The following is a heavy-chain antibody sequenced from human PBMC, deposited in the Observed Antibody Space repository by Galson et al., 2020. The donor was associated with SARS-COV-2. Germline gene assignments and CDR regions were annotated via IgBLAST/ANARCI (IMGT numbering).Heavy chain of an antibody. CDR3: AKDLGGVDY. J-gene: IGHJ4*02. V-gene: IGHV3-30*18. CDR2: ISFDGSHK. D-gene: IGHD3-16*01. CDR1: GFTFSTYD. Sequence: TGGSLRLSCAASGFTFSTYDMHWVRQAPGKGLEWVAVISFDGSHKFYADSVKGRFTISRDNSKNTLYLQMNSLRAEDTAVYYCAKDLGGVDYWGQGTLVTVSS.